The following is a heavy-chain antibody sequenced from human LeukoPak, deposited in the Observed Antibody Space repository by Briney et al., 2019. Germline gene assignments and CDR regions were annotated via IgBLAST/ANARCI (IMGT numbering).Heavy chain of an antibody. CDR1: GGTFSSYA. J-gene: IGHJ4*02. D-gene: IGHD6-13*01. CDR2: IIPILGIA. V-gene: IGHV1-69*04. CDR3: ARAHSSSWYVDY. Sequence: GASVKVSCKASGGTFSSYAISWVRQAPGQGLEWMGRIIPILGIANYAQKFQGRVTITADKSTSTAYMEVSSLRSEDTAVYYCARAHSSSWYVDYGGQGTLVTVSS.